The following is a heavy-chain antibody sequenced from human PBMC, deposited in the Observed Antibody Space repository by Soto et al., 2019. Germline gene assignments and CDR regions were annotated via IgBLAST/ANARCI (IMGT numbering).Heavy chain of an antibody. D-gene: IGHD3-3*01. CDR1: GYTFTSYY. V-gene: IGHV1-46*01. Sequence: ASVKVSCKASGYTFTSYYMHWVRQAPGQGLEWMGIINPSGGSTSYAQKFQGRVTMTRDTSTSTVYMELSSLRSEDTAVYYCARGPVSQYDFWSGYYTALYYYYGMDVWGQGTTVTV. J-gene: IGHJ6*02. CDR3: ARGPVSQYDFWSGYYTALYYYYGMDV. CDR2: INPSGGST.